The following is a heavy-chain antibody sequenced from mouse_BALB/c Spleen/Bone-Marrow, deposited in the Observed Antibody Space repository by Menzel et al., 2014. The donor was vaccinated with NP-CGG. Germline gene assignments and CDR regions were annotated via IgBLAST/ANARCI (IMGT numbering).Heavy chain of an antibody. D-gene: IGHD2-3*01. Sequence: QVQLQQSGSVLVRPGDSVKLSCKASGYTFTSTWIHWAKQRPGQGLEWIGEIHPNSGNTKYNEKLKGKATLTADTSSSTAYVDLSSLPSEDSAVYYCTRDGVGGAMDYWGQGTSVTVSS. CDR1: GYTFTSTW. CDR3: TRDGVGGAMDY. V-gene: IGHV1S130*01. J-gene: IGHJ4*01. CDR2: IHPNSGNT.